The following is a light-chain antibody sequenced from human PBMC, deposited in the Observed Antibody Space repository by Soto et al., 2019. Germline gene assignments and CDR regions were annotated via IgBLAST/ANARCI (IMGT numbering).Light chain of an antibody. CDR2: DAS. CDR1: QSIDTW. CDR3: QRYNNIART. J-gene: IGKJ1*01. V-gene: IGKV1-5*01. Sequence: IKMTQSLSTLSASVGDRVTITCQASQSIDTWLAWYQQKPGKAPNLLIYDASTLESGVPSRFSGGGSGTEFTLTISSLQPDDFATYYCQRYNNIARTFGQGTKVDIK.